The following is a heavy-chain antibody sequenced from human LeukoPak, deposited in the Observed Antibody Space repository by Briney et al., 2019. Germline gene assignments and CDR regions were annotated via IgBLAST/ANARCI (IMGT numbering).Heavy chain of an antibody. J-gene: IGHJ4*02. CDR2: INPNSGGT. V-gene: IGHV1-2*02. Sequence: ASVRVSCKASGYTFIVYYMHWVRHAPGQGLEWMGWINPNSGGTNYAQKFQDRVTMTRDTSISTAYMGLSRLRSDDTAMYFCARAYSGFEAFDYWGQGTLVTVSS. CDR1: GYTFIVYY. D-gene: IGHD5-12*01. CDR3: ARAYSGFEAFDY.